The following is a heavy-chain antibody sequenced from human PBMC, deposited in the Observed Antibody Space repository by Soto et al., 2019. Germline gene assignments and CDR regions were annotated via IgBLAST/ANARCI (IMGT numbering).Heavy chain of an antibody. CDR1: GFTFTSSA. CDR2: IVVGSGNT. CDR3: AADSPYPYYDILTGYSQYYYYYGMDV. J-gene: IGHJ6*02. Sequence: SVKVSCKASGFTFTSSAVQWVRQARGQRLEWIGWIVVGSGNTNYAQKFQERVTITRDMSTSTAYMELSSLRSEDMAVYYCAADSPYPYYDILTGYSQYYYYYGMDVWGQGTTVTVSS. V-gene: IGHV1-58*01. D-gene: IGHD3-9*01.